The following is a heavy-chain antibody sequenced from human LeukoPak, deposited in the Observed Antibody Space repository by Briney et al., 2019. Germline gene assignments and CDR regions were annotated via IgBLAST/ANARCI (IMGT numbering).Heavy chain of an antibody. CDR3: ARDRPSYYYDTTSPLGY. J-gene: IGHJ4*02. CDR1: GYTFTGYY. CDR2: INPNSGGT. V-gene: IGHV1-2*02. D-gene: IGHD3-22*01. Sequence: ASVKVSCKASGYTFTGYYMHWVRQAPGQGLEWMGWINPNSGGTNYAQKFQGRVTMTRDTSISTAYMELRRLRSDDTAVYYCARDRPSYYYDTTSPLGYWGQGTLVTVSS.